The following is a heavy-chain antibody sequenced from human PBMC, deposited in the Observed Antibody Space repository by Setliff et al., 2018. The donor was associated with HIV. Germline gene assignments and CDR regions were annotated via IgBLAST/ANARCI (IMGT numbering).Heavy chain of an antibody. Sequence: SETLSLTCAVSGYSISSGYYWGWIRQPPGKGLEWVGSIYHSGTTYYNPSLKSRVTISVDTSKNQFSLKLTSVTASDTAVYYCARAAAGNTGPFDLWGQGSPVTVSS. J-gene: IGHJ4*02. V-gene: IGHV4-38-2*01. CDR2: IYHSGTT. D-gene: IGHD4-17*01. CDR1: GYSISSGYY. CDR3: ARAAAGNTGPFDL.